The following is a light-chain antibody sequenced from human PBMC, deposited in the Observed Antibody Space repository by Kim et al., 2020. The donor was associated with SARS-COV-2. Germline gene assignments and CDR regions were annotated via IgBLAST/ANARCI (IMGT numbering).Light chain of an antibody. CDR3: GSRDSSGLHRL. J-gene: IGLJ2*01. Sequence: SSELTQDPAVSVALGQTVTITCQGDSLRRYFASWYQQRTGQAPMLVIFDKDNRPSGIPERFSGSGSGTTASLTITGAQAEDEADYYYGSRDSSGLHRLFGGVTKVTVL. V-gene: IGLV3-19*01. CDR2: DKD. CDR1: SLRRYF.